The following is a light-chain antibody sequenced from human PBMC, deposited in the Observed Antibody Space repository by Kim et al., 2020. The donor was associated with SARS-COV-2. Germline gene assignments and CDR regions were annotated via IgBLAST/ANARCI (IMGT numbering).Light chain of an antibody. J-gene: IGKJ4*01. Sequence: PGERPTLPRRAGQSVSTSRLAWYQQKPGQAPRLLIYDASSRATGITDRFSGSGSGTYFTLTISRLEPEDFAVYYCQQYGASSLTFGGGTKVDIK. CDR1: QSVSTSR. CDR2: DAS. V-gene: IGKV3-20*01. CDR3: QQYGASSLT.